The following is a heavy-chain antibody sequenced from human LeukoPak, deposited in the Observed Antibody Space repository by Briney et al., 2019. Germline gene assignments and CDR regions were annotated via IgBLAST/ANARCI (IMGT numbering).Heavy chain of an antibody. CDR1: GGSISSYY. Sequence: SETLSLTCTVSGGSISSYYWSWIRQPPGKGLEWIGYIYYSGGTNYNPSLKSRVTISVDTSKNQFSLKLSSVTAADTAVYYCARSNKLGGYYYGMDVWGQGTTVTVSS. V-gene: IGHV4-59*01. J-gene: IGHJ6*02. CDR2: IYYSGGT. CDR3: ARSNKLGGYYYGMDV. D-gene: IGHD1/OR15-1a*01.